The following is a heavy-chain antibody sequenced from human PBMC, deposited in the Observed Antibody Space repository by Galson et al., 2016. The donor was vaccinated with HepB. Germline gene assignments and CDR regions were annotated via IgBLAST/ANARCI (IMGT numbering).Heavy chain of an antibody. Sequence: SVKVSCKASGGTLSSYAITWVRQAPGQGLEWMGGVIPIFGTANYAQKFQGRVTITADKSTNTAYMELSSLRSEDTAVYCCARAPYCSGGSCSGYYYYGMDVWGQGTTVTVSS. J-gene: IGHJ6*02. CDR2: VIPIFGTA. D-gene: IGHD2-15*01. V-gene: IGHV1-69*06. CDR3: ARAPYCSGGSCSGYYYYGMDV. CDR1: GGTLSSYA.